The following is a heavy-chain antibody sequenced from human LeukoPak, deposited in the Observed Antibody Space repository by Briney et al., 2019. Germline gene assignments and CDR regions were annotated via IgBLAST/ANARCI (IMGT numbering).Heavy chain of an antibody. J-gene: IGHJ5*02. Sequence: GESLKISCKGSGNSFTTYWIGWVRQMPGKGLEWMGRIDPIDSYTNYSPSFQGHVTISADKSISTAYLQWSSLKASDTAMYYCAQSNCGGDCLGFDPWGQGTLVTVSS. D-gene: IGHD2-21*02. CDR3: AQSNCGGDCLGFDP. CDR1: GNSFTTYW. CDR2: IDPIDSYT. V-gene: IGHV5-10-1*01.